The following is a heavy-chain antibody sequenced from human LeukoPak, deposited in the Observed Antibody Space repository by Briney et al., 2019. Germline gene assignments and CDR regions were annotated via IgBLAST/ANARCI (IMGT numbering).Heavy chain of an antibody. CDR3: TTQPPEGKAGIERY. CDR1: GFTFSNAW. Sequence: PGGSLRLSCAASGFTFSNAWMSWVRQAPGKGLEWVGRIKSKTDGGTTDYAAPVKGRFTISRDDSKNTLYLQMNSLKTEDTAVYYCTTQPPEGKAGIERYWGQGTLVTVSS. V-gene: IGHV3-15*01. CDR2: IKSKTDGGTT. J-gene: IGHJ4*02. D-gene: IGHD1-14*01.